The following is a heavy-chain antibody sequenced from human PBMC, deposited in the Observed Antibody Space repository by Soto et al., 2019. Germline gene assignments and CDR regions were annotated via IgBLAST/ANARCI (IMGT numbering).Heavy chain of an antibody. V-gene: IGHV4-59*08. Sequence: SETLSLTCTVSGGSISSYYWSWIRQPPGKGLEWIGYIYYTGSTNYNPSHKSRVTISIDTSKNQNSLQLSSMTAADTAVYFCARYPRLDCWGQGTLVTVSS. CDR3: ARYPRLDC. CDR2: IYYTGST. J-gene: IGHJ4*02. CDR1: GGSISSYY.